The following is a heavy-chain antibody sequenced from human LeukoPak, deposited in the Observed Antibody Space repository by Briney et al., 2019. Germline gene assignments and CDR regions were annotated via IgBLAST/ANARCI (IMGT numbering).Heavy chain of an antibody. CDR3: ARARFGELLPFDY. CDR2: INPNSGGT. V-gene: IGHV1-2*04. Sequence: GASVKVSCKASGYTFTGYYMHWVRQAPGQGLEWMGWINPNSGGTNYAQKFQGWVTMTRDKSISTAYMELSRLRSDDTAVYYCARARFGELLPFDYWGQGTLVTVSS. D-gene: IGHD3-10*01. J-gene: IGHJ4*02. CDR1: GYTFTGYY.